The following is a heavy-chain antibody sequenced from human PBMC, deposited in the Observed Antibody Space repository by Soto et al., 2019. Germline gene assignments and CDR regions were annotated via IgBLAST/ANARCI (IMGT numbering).Heavy chain of an antibody. CDR3: AKDQGSSWYEIDY. CDR2: ISGSGGSK. Sequence: EVLLLESGGGLVQPGGSLRLSCAASGFTFSNYAVTWVRQAPGKGLEWVSTISGSGGSKYYADSVKGRFTISRDNSKNTLYLQMNSLRSEDTAVYYCAKDQGSSWYEIDYWGQGTLVTVSS. CDR1: GFTFSNYA. V-gene: IGHV3-23*01. D-gene: IGHD6-13*01. J-gene: IGHJ4*02.